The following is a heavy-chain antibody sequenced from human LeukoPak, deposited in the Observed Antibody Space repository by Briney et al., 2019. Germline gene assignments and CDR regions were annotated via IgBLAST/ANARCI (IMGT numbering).Heavy chain of an antibody. CDR3: ARGGGYDFWSGYQEHPVNY. CDR2: IYYSGST. D-gene: IGHD3-3*01. V-gene: IGHV4-59*01. CDR1: GGSISSYY. Sequence: PSETLSLTCTVSGGSISSYYWSWIRQPPGKGLEWIGYIYYSGSTNYNPSLKSRVTISVDTSKNQFSLKLSSVTAADTAVYYCARGGGYDFWSGYQEHPVNYWGQGTLVTVSS. J-gene: IGHJ4*02.